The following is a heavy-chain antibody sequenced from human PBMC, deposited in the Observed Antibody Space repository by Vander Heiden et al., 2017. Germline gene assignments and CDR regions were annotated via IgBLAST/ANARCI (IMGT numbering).Heavy chain of an antibody. CDR2: ISSSSSYI. D-gene: IGHD2-15*01. CDR3: ARGRDIVVVVAAFDY. V-gene: IGHV3-21*01. Sequence: VQLVGSGGGLVKPGWSLRLSCAASGFTFRSYSMNWVRKAPGKGVEWVSSISSSSSYIYYADSVKGRFTITRDNAKNSLYLQMNSLRAEDTAVYYCARGRDIVVVVAAFDYWGQGTLVTVSS. J-gene: IGHJ4*02. CDR1: GFTFRSYS.